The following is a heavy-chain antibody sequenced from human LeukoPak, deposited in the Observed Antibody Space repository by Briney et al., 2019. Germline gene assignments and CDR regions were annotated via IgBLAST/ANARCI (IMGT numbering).Heavy chain of an antibody. CDR3: ARDEQQLRRERYYYMDV. V-gene: IGHV1-2*02. CDR2: INPNNGGT. J-gene: IGHJ6*03. Sequence: GASVKVSCKASGYTFTDYYMHWVRQAPGQGLEWMGWINPNNGGTNYAQKFQGRVTMTRDTSISTAYMELSRLRSDDTAVYYCARDEQQLRRERYYYMDVWGKGTTVTISS. D-gene: IGHD6-13*01. CDR1: GYTFTDYY.